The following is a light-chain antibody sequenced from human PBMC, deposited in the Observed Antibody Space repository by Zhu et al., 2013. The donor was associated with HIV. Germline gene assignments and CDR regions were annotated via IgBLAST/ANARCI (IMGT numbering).Light chain of an antibody. CDR3: ASWDDGLNGGL. CDR1: SSNIGAGYD. J-gene: IGLJ1*01. CDR2: DNN. V-gene: IGLV1-40*01. Sequence: QSVLTQPPSVSGAPGQRVTISCTGSSSNIGAGYDVHWYQQLPGTAPKLLIYDNNKRPSGVPERFSGSKSGTSGSLAISGLRSEDEADYYCASWDDGLNGGLFGTGTKVTVL.